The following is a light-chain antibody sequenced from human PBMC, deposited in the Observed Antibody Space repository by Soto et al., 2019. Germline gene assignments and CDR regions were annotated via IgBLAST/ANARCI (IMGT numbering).Light chain of an antibody. Sequence: QSALTQPASVSGSPGQSITISCTGTSSDIGAHDYVSWYRQHPGKAPKLLIYGVTNRPSGVSNRFSGSKSGNTASLTISGLQAEDEADYHCSSYTSGSSHYVFGTGTKVTV. V-gene: IGLV2-14*01. CDR3: SSYTSGSSHYV. CDR2: GVT. J-gene: IGLJ1*01. CDR1: SSDIGAHDY.